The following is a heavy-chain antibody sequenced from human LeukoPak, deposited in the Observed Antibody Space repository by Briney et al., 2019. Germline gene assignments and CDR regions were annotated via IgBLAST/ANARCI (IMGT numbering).Heavy chain of an antibody. Sequence: GASVKVSCKASGYTFTSYDINWVRQATGQGLGWMGWMNPNSGNTGYAQKFQGRVTITRNTSIRTAYMELSSLRSEDTAVYYCAREYRYGSGSYPLGPWGQGTLVTVSS. CDR1: GYTFTSYD. CDR3: AREYRYGSGSYPLGP. J-gene: IGHJ5*02. V-gene: IGHV1-8*03. CDR2: MNPNSGNT. D-gene: IGHD3-10*01.